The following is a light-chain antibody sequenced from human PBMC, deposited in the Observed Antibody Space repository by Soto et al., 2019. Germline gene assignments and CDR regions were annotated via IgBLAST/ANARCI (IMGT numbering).Light chain of an antibody. V-gene: IGKV3-20*01. CDR3: QQYGSSPT. CDR1: QSVSSNY. J-gene: IGKJ1*01. Sequence: EIVLTQSPGTLSLSPGERATLSCRCSQSVSSNYLAWYQQKPDQAPRLVICDVSGRAAGIPDRFSGSGSGTDFTLTISRLEPEDFAVYYCQQYGSSPTFGQGTKVEIK. CDR2: DVS.